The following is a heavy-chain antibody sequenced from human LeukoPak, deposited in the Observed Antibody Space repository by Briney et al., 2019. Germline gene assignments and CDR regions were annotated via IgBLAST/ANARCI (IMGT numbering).Heavy chain of an antibody. J-gene: IGHJ4*02. V-gene: IGHV3-21*01. Sequence: GGSLRLSCAASGFTFISYSMNWVRQAPGMGLEWVSSISSSSTYIYYADSVKGRFTISRDNTKKSLYLQMNSLRAEDTAVYYCARFQGAHYWGQGTLVTVSS. CDR2: ISSSSTYI. CDR3: ARFQGAHY. D-gene: IGHD4/OR15-4a*01. CDR1: GFTFISYS.